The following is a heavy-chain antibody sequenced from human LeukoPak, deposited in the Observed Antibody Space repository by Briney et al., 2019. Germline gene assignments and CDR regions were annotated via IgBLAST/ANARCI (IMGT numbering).Heavy chain of an antibody. CDR3: STSPSFGSSWYQFNY. CDR2: INPNSGGT. Sequence: ASVKVSCKASGYTFTGYYMHWVRQAPGQGLEWMGWINPNSGGTNYAQKFQGRVTMTRDTSISTAYMELSRLRSEDTAVYYCSTSPSFGSSWYQFNYWGQGTLVTVSS. CDR1: GYTFTGYY. J-gene: IGHJ4*02. V-gene: IGHV1-2*02. D-gene: IGHD6-13*01.